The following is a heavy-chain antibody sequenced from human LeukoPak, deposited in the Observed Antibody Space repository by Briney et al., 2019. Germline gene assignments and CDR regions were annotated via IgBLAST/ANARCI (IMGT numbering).Heavy chain of an antibody. V-gene: IGHV4-34*01. D-gene: IGHD3-22*01. CDR3: ARHNPLVDDSSAPPGDAFDI. Sequence: SETLSLTCAVYGGSFSGYYWSWIRQPPGKGLEWIGEINHSGSTNYNPSLKSRVTISVDTSKNQFSLKLSSVTAADTAVYYVARHNPLVDDSSAPPGDAFDIGGQGKMATFS. CDR1: GGSFSGYY. J-gene: IGHJ3*02. CDR2: INHSGST.